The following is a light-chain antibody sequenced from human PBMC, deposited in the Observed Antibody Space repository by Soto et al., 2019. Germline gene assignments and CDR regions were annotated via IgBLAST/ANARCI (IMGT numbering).Light chain of an antibody. CDR3: QQYHNWPPQYT. J-gene: IGKJ2*01. CDR1: QTIASN. CDR2: GAS. Sequence: EIVMTQSPVSLSVSPGERATLSCRASQTIASNVAWYQQKPGQAPRLLIHGASTRATGVPARFSGSGSGTEFTLTISSRQSEDFAVYYCQQYHNWPPQYTFGQGTKLQMK. V-gene: IGKV3-15*01.